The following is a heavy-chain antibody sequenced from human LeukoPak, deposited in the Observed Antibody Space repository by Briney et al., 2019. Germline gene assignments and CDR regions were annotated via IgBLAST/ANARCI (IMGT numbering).Heavy chain of an antibody. Sequence: GGSLRLSCAASGFTFRSYGMHWVRQAPGEGLGGVAVIWYDGSNNYYADSAKGRFNISRATSKNTMYLQMNSLRPEDTAVYYCERAAYCGGERYSYYFDYWGQGTLVTVSS. CDR2: IWYDGSNN. D-gene: IGHD2-21*01. J-gene: IGHJ4*02. V-gene: IGHV3-33*01. CDR3: ERAAYCGGERYSYYFDY. CDR1: GFTFRSYG.